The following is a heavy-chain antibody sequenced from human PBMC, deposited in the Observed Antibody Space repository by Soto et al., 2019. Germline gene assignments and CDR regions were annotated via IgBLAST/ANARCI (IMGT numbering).Heavy chain of an antibody. CDR2: INSDGSST. D-gene: IGHD3-16*02. V-gene: IGHV3-74*01. J-gene: IGHJ5*02. CDR1: GFTFSSYW. CDR3: ASMGPTTFGGVIVRFWFDP. Sequence: WGSLRLSCAASGFTFSSYWMHWVRQAPGKGLVWVSRINSDGSSTSYADSVKGRFTISRDNAKNTLYLQMNSLRAEDTAVYYCASMGPTTFGGVIVRFWFDPWGQGTLVTVSS.